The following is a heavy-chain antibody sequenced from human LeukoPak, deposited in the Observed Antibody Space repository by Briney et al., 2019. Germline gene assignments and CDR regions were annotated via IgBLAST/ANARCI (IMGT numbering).Heavy chain of an antibody. D-gene: IGHD3-22*01. CDR3: ATLDYYDSSGYYWDAFDI. CDR1: GFTFSNYA. Sequence: GGSLRLSCAASGFTFSNYAMSWVRQAPGKGLEWVSAFSGSGGSTYYADSVKGRFTISRDNSKNTLYLQMNSLRAEDTAVYYCATLDYYDSSGYYWDAFDIWGQGTMVTVSS. CDR2: FSGSGGST. V-gene: IGHV3-23*01. J-gene: IGHJ3*02.